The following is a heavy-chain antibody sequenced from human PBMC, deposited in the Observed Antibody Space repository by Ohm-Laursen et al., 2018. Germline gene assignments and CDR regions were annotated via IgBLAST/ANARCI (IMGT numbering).Heavy chain of an antibody. D-gene: IGHD1-20*01. Sequence: SLRLSCAAPGFTFSSYAMSWVRQAPGKGLEWVSYISSSSGAILYADSVKGRFTISRDNAKNSLFLQMNSLRAEDTAVYYCARLTGRGTPFDCWGQGTLVSVSS. CDR2: ISSSSGAI. J-gene: IGHJ4*02. CDR3: ARLTGRGTPFDC. V-gene: IGHV3-48*01. CDR1: GFTFSSYA.